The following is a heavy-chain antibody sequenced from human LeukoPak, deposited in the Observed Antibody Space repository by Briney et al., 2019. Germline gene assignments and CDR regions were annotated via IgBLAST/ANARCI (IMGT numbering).Heavy chain of an antibody. D-gene: IGHD4-17*01. Sequence: GASVKVSCKASGGTFSSYTISWVRLAPGQGLEWMGRIIPILAIANYAQKFQGRVTITADKSTSTAYMDLSSLRSEDTAVYYCARTVTTGNDAFDIWGQGTMVTVSS. CDR3: ARTVTTGNDAFDI. CDR1: GGTFSSYT. V-gene: IGHV1-69*02. CDR2: IIPILAIA. J-gene: IGHJ3*02.